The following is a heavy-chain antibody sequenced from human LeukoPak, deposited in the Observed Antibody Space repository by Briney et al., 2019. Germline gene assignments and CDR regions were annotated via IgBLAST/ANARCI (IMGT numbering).Heavy chain of an antibody. J-gene: IGHJ4*02. CDR2: IYYSGST. CDR1: GGSISSSSYY. Sequence: SETLSLTCTVSGGSISSSSYYWGWIRQPPGKGLEWIGSIYYSGSTYYNPSLKSRVTISVDTSKNQFSLKLSSVTAADTAVYYCARRYSSSWYPTPSPFDYWGQGTLVTVSS. V-gene: IGHV4-39*01. D-gene: IGHD6-13*01. CDR3: ARRYSSSWYPTPSPFDY.